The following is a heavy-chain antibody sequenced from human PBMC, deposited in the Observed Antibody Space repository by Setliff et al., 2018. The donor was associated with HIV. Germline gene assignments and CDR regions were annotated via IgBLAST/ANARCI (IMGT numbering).Heavy chain of an antibody. Sequence: GGSLRLSCAASGFTFSSYNMNWVRQAPGKGLEWVSYISGSSSTMYYADSVKGRFTISRDNAKRSLYLQMSSLRAEDTAVYYCARYHSDYAPTFDYWGQGTLVTVS. D-gene: IGHD4-4*01. CDR2: ISGSSSTM. J-gene: IGHJ4*02. CDR1: GFTFSSYN. V-gene: IGHV3-48*01. CDR3: ARYHSDYAPTFDY.